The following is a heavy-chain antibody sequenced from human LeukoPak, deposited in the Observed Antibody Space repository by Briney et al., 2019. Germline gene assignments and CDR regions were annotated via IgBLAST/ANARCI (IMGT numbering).Heavy chain of an antibody. CDR3: ARDMFGHDSSGHLY. CDR1: GYTFTSDD. Sequence: ASVKVSCKASGYTFTSDDINWVRQAPGQGLEWMGWMNPNSGNTGYAQKFQGRVTMTRDTSISTAYMELSSLRSEDTAVYYCARDMFGHDSSGHLYRGQGTLVTVSS. V-gene: IGHV1-8*01. J-gene: IGHJ4*02. CDR2: MNPNSGNT. D-gene: IGHD3-22*01.